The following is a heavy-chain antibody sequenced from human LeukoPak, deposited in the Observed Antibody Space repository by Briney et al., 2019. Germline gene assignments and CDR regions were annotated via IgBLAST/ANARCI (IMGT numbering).Heavy chain of an antibody. D-gene: IGHD3-22*01. CDR2: IYHSGST. CDR3: ASDYYDSSGYYWYFDL. V-gene: IGHV4-38-2*01. CDR1: VYSISSGYY. Sequence: PSETLSLTCAVSVYSISSGYYWGWIRQPPGKGLEWIGSIYHSGSTYYNPSPKSRVTISVDTSKNQFSLKLSSVTAADTAVYYCASDYYDSSGYYWYFDLWGRGTLVTVSS. J-gene: IGHJ2*01.